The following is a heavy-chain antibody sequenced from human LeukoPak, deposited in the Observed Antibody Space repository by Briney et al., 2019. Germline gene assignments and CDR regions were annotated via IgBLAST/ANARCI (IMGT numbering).Heavy chain of an antibody. CDR1: GMNFEKYA. J-gene: IGHJ6*02. Sequence: PGGSLRLSCTASGMNFEKYAMHWVRQRPGKGLEWVGVISADGKADHADSVKGRFTVSRDNSKDSLSLQMSSLRDEDTALYYCATWAFYHGLDVWGQGTTVIVSS. V-gene: IGHV3-43*02. CDR3: ATWAFYHGLDV. CDR2: ISADGKA. D-gene: IGHD1-26*01.